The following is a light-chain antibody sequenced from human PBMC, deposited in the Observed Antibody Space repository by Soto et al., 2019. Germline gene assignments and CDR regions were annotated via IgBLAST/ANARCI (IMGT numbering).Light chain of an antibody. J-gene: IGLJ2*01. Sequence: SYELTQPPSVYVSPGQTATITCSGDRLGDKYACWYQQKPGQSPVLVIYQDSKRPSAIPERFSGSNSGNTATLTISGTQAMDEADYYCQAWDSSFVVFGGGTKLTVL. CDR3: QAWDSSFVV. V-gene: IGLV3-1*01. CDR1: RLGDKY. CDR2: QDS.